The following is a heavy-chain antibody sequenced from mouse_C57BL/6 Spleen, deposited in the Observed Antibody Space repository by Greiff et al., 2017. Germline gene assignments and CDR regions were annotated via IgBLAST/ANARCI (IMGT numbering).Heavy chain of an antibody. CDR1: GFTFSNYW. J-gene: IGHJ1*03. CDR2: IRLKSDNYAT. Sequence: EVQLQQSGGGLVQPGGSMKLSCVASGFTFSNYWMNWVRQSPEKGLEWVAQIRLKSDNYATHYAESVKGRFTISRDDSKSSVYLQMNNLRAEDTGIYYCTDKDDYDVRYFDVWGTGTTVTVSS. D-gene: IGHD2-4*01. V-gene: IGHV6-3*01. CDR3: TDKDDYDVRYFDV.